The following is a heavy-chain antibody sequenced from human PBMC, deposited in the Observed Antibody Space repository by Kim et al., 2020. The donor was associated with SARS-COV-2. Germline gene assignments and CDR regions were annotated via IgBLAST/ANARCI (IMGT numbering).Heavy chain of an antibody. J-gene: IGHJ1*01. D-gene: IGHD3-22*01. CDR3: ARQDYYDSSYLEYFQH. Sequence: SVKVSCKASGGTFSSYAISWVRQAPGQGLEWMGRIIPILGIANYAQKFQGRVTITADKSTSTAYMELSSLRSEDTAVYYCARQDYYDSSYLEYFQHWGQGTLVTVSS. CDR1: GGTFSSYA. CDR2: IIPILGIA. V-gene: IGHV1-69*04.